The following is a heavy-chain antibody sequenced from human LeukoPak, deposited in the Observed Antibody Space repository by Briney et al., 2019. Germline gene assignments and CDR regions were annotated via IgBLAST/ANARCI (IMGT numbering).Heavy chain of an antibody. J-gene: IGHJ4*02. CDR3: ARGRLLYFGKRGDY. Sequence: PGGSQRLSCAASGFTFSSYAMHWVSQAPGKGLEWVAVILYDGSNIYYGDSVKGRFTISRDNSENTLHLQMNSLRPEDTAVYYCARGRLLYFGKRGDYWGQGSLVSVS. D-gene: IGHD3-3*01. CDR1: GFTFSSYA. CDR2: ILYDGSNI. V-gene: IGHV3-30*04.